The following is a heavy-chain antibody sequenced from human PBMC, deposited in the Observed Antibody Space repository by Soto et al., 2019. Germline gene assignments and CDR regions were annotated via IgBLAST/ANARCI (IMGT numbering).Heavy chain of an antibody. Sequence: PGESLKISCKGSGYSFPKYYIGWVRQMPGKGLEWMGIIYPGDSDTRYSPSFQGQVTISADKSISTAYLQWSSLKSSDIAMYYCARQLDSSGYYWAIWGQGTMVTVSS. CDR2: IYPGDSDT. CDR1: GYSFPKYY. D-gene: IGHD3-22*01. J-gene: IGHJ3*02. V-gene: IGHV5-51*01. CDR3: ARQLDSSGYYWAI.